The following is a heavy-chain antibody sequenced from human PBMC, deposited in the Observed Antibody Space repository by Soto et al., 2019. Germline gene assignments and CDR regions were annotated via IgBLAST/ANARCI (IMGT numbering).Heavy chain of an antibody. D-gene: IGHD3-22*01. CDR2: ISSSGSII. CDR1: VFTFSDNY. J-gene: IGHJ4*02. CDR3: ARDLGYYESDGYFDY. Sequence: GGPLRLYCAASVFTFSDNYMSWIRQAPGKGLEWVSYISSSGSIIYYADSVKGRFTISRDNAKNSLYLQMNSLRAEDTAVYYCARDLGYYESDGYFDYWGQGALVTVSS. V-gene: IGHV3-11*01.